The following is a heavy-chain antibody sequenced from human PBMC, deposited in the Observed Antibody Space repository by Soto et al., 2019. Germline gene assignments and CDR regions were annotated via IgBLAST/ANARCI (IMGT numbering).Heavy chain of an antibody. J-gene: IGHJ6*02. D-gene: IGHD3-9*01. CDR1: GFTFSSYG. V-gene: IGHV3-33*01. CDR3: ARDRVTGYYGGRHV. CDR2: IWYDGSNK. Sequence: QVQLVESGGGVVQPGRSLRLSCAASGFTFSSYGMHWVRQAPGKGLEWAAVIWYDGSNKYYADSVKGRFTISRDNSKNTLYLQMYILRAVDTSVYYCARDRVTGYYGGRHVWGQGTTVTVFS.